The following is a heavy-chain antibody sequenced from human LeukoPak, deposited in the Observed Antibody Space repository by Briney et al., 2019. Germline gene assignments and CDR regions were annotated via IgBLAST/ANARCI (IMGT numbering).Heavy chain of an antibody. D-gene: IGHD6-19*01. CDR3: AKDSPLAVAGPHYNWFDP. Sequence: GGSLRLSLAPPGFPFSSHAKSRVRQAPGKGLEWGSAISGSGGSTYYADSVKGRFTISRDNSKNTLYLQMNSLRAEDTAVYYCAKDSPLAVAGPHYNWFDPWGQGTLVTVSS. J-gene: IGHJ5*02. CDR1: GFPFSSHA. CDR2: ISGSGGST. V-gene: IGHV3-23*01.